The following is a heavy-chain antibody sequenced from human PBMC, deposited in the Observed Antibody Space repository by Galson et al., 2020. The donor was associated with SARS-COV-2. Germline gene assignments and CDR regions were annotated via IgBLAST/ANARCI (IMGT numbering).Heavy chain of an antibody. V-gene: IGHV1-2*02. J-gene: IGHJ3*02. CDR1: GYTFTGSY. CDR2: INPNNGGT. CDR3: AKQRRYFDWSYLDGFEI. D-gene: IGHD3-9*01. Sequence: ASVKVSCKASGYTFTGSYMHWVRQAPGQWLEWMGWINPNNGGTKYAQNFQGRVTMTRDTSISTAYMELTGLTSDDTAVYYCAKQRRYFDWSYLDGFEIWGQGTMVTVSS.